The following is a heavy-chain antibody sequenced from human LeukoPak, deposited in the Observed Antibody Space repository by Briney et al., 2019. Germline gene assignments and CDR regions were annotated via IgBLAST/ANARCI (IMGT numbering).Heavy chain of an antibody. CDR2: IKQDGSEK. CDR3: AREPFTYYYDSSGYSP. CDR1: GFIFSSYW. D-gene: IGHD3-22*01. Sequence: PGGSLRLSCAASGFIFSSYWMSWVRQAPGKGLEWVANIKQDGSEKYYVDSVKGRFTISRDNAKNSLYLQMNSLRAEDTAVYYCAREPFTYYYDSSGYSPWGQGTLVTVSS. V-gene: IGHV3-7*01. J-gene: IGHJ5*02.